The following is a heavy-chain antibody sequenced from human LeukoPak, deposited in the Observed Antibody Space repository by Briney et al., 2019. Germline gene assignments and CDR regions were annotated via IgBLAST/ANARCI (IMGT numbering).Heavy chain of an antibody. CDR3: ARATVRSSGWSFDP. J-gene: IGHJ5*02. V-gene: IGHV1-8*01. Sequence: GASVKVSCKASGYTFTSYDINWVRQATGQGLEWMGWMNPNSGNTGYAQKSQGRVTMTRNTSISTAYMELSSLRSEDTAVYYCARATVRSSGWSFDPWAREPWSPSPQ. CDR2: MNPNSGNT. D-gene: IGHD6-19*01. CDR1: GYTFTSYD.